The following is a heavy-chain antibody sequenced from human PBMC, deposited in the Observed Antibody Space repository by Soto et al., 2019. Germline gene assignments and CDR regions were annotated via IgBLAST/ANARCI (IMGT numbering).Heavy chain of an antibody. CDR1: GGTISSGGYY. D-gene: IGHD3-10*01. V-gene: IGHV4-31*03. Sequence: SETLYLTCTVSGGTISSGGYYWTWIRQHPGKGLEWIGYIYYSGSTYYNPSLESRVTISVDTSNNQFSLRLSSVTAADTAVYYCAREGITMVRGYGLDVWGQGTTVTVSS. J-gene: IGHJ6*02. CDR3: AREGITMVRGYGLDV. CDR2: IYYSGST.